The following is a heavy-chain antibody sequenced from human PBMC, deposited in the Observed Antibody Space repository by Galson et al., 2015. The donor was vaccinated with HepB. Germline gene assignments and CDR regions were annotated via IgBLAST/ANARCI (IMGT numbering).Heavy chain of an antibody. Sequence: SVKVSCKASGYTFTTYAMNWVRQAPGQGLEWMGWINTNTGNPTYAQGFTGRFVFSLDTSVSTAYLQISSLKAEDTAVYYCARTPYYYGSGRAPLDYWGQGTLVTVSS. D-gene: IGHD3-10*01. CDR1: GYTFTTYA. V-gene: IGHV7-4-1*02. CDR2: INTNTGNP. J-gene: IGHJ4*02. CDR3: ARTPYYYGSGRAPLDY.